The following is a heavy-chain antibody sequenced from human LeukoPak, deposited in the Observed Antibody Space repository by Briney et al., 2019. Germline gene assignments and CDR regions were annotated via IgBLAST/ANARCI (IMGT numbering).Heavy chain of an antibody. J-gene: IGHJ6*03. V-gene: IGHV1-46*01. CDR3: ARGSSSGYYYAEHYYYYMDV. CDR1: GYTFTSYY. D-gene: IGHD3-22*01. Sequence: PSVKVSCKASGYTFTSYYMHWVRQAPGQGLEWMGIINPSGGSTSYAQKFQGRVTTTRDTSTSTVYMELSSLRSEDTAVYYCARGSSSGYYYAEHYYYYMDVWGKGTTVTVSS. CDR2: INPSGGST.